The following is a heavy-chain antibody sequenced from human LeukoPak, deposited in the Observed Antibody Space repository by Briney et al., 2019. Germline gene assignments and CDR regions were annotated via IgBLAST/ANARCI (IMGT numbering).Heavy chain of an antibody. D-gene: IGHD3-10*01. V-gene: IGHV4-4*07. Sequence: SETLSLTCTVCGGSISVCYWSWLRQPAGKGLEWIGRIYSSGNTNYNPSLKSRVTMSLDASKNQFSLKVSSVTAADTAVYYCARDDGYYGSGRSNWYFDLWGRGTLVTVSS. CDR1: GGSISVCY. CDR3: ARDDGYYGSGRSNWYFDL. CDR2: IYSSGNT. J-gene: IGHJ2*01.